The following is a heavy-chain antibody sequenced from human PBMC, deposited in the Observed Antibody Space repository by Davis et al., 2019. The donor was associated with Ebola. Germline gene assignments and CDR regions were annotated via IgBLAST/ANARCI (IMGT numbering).Heavy chain of an antibody. J-gene: IGHJ4*02. D-gene: IGHD5-12*01. CDR2: IGGSSIYI. CDR3: ASNYSGYDFFDY. Sequence: PGGSLRLSCAASGFSFNDYTMNWVRQAPGKGLEWVSSIGGSSIYIYYADSVKGRFTISRDNAKNSLYLQMSNLRVEDTAVYYCASNYSGYDFFDYWGQGTLVTVSS. CDR1: GFSFNDYT. V-gene: IGHV3-21*01.